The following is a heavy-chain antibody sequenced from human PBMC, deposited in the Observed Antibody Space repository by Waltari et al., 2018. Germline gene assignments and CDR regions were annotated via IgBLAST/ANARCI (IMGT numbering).Heavy chain of an antibody. D-gene: IGHD7-27*01. V-gene: IGHV4-34*01. CDR3: ARCDWGSPPRY. CDR1: GGSFSGYY. J-gene: IGHJ4*02. Sequence: QVQLQQWGAGLLKPSETLSLTCAVYGGSFSGYYWSWIRQPPGKGLEWIGEINHSGSTNYNPSLKSRVTISVDTSKNQFSLKLSSVTAADTAVYYCARCDWGSPPRYWGQGTLVTVSS. CDR2: INHSGST.